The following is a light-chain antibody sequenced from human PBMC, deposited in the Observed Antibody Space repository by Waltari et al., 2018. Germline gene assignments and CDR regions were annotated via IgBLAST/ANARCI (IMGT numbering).Light chain of an antibody. CDR2: ERN. Sequence: TLTQPHSVSESPGKTVTISCTRSDGSMAGNYVQWYQQRPGSAPPMLLYERNGRSSGVPDRFSGSTDISSNTASLTISGLTSEDEADYYCQSYEGTTVVFGGGTQLTVL. V-gene: IGLV6-57*03. J-gene: IGLJ7*01. CDR1: DGSMAGNY. CDR3: QSYEGTTVV.